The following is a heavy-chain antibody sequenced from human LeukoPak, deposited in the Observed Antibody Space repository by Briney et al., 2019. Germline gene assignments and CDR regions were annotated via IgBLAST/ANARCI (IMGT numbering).Heavy chain of an antibody. Sequence: SQTLSLTGAVSGGSISSGGYSWSWIRQPPGKGLEWIGYIYHSGSTYYNPSLKSRVTISVDRSKNQFSLKLSSVTAADTAVYYCARVGTRDCGGDCYPFDPWGQGTLVTVSS. CDR2: IYHSGST. J-gene: IGHJ5*02. CDR1: GGSISSGGYS. CDR3: ARVGTRDCGGDCYPFDP. V-gene: IGHV4-30-2*01. D-gene: IGHD2-21*02.